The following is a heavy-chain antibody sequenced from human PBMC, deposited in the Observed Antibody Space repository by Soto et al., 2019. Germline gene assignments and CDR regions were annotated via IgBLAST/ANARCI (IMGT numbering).Heavy chain of an antibody. CDR1: GFTFSSYG. V-gene: IGHV3-30*18. J-gene: IGHJ5*02. CDR3: AKSHTVTDWWWFDP. D-gene: IGHD4-4*01. CDR2: ISYDGSNK. Sequence: GGSLRLSCAASGFTFSSYGMHWVRQAPGKGLEWVAVISYDGSNKYYADSVKGRFTISRDNSKNTLYLQMNSLRAEDTAVYYCAKSHTVTDWWWFDPWGQGTLVTVSS.